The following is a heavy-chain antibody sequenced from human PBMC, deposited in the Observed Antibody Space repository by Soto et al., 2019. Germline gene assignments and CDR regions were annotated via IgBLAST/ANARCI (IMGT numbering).Heavy chain of an antibody. Sequence: QVQLVQSGAEVKKPGASVKVSCKASGYTFTSYDFNWVRQATGQGLEWLGWMNPNSGTTGYAQRFQGRVTMTRNTPISTAYMELSSLRCEDTAMYYCARVACTGCRCYYDCWGQGTLVAVSS. V-gene: IGHV1-8*01. D-gene: IGHD2-8*02. CDR2: MNPNSGTT. CDR3: ARVACTGCRCYYDC. CDR1: GYTFTSYD. J-gene: IGHJ4*02.